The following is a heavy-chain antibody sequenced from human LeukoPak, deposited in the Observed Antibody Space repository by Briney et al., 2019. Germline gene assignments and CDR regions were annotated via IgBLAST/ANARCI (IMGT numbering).Heavy chain of an antibody. CDR1: GYTFTSYG. J-gene: IGHJ6*02. CDR2: ISAYNGNT. V-gene: IGHV1-18*01. CDR3: ARAGFCSSTSCYKPEYYYGMDV. Sequence: GASVKVSCKASGYTFTSYGISWVRQAPGQGLEWMGWISAYNGNTNYAQKLQGRVTMTTDTSTSTAYMELRSLRSDDTAVYYCARAGFCSSTSCYKPEYYYGMDVWGQGTTVTVSS. D-gene: IGHD2-2*01.